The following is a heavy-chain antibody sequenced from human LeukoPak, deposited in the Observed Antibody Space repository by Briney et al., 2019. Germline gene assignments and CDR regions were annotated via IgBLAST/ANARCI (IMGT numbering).Heavy chain of an antibody. D-gene: IGHD3-3*01. V-gene: IGHV3-23*01. CDR2: ISGSGGST. CDR1: GFTFNSHG. J-gene: IGHJ4*02. Sequence: GGSLRLSCAASGFTFNSHGMSWVRQAPGKGLEWVSAISGSGGSTYYADSVKGRFTISRDDSKNTLYLQMNSLRAEDTAVYYCAKDLGWSMGFDYWGQGTLVTVSS. CDR3: AKDLGWSMGFDY.